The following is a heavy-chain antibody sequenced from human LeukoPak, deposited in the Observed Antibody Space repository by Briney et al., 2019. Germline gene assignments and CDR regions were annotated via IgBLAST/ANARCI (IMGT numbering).Heavy chain of an antibody. V-gene: IGHV4-34*01. CDR2: INYSRST. J-gene: IGHJ2*01. CDR1: GGSFSGYY. D-gene: IGHD6-13*01. Sequence: SETLSLTCAVYGGSFSGYYWSWIRQPPGKGLEWIGEINYSRSTNYNPSLKSRVTMSVDMSKNQFSLKLSSMIAADTAVYYCARVSSSWYQDWYFDLWGRGTLVTVPS. CDR3: ARVSSSWYQDWYFDL.